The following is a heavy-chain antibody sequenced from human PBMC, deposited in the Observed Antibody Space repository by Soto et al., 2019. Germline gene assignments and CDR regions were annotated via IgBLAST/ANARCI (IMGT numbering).Heavy chain of an antibody. D-gene: IGHD6-19*01. CDR1: GFTFSSYG. V-gene: IGHV3-30*18. CDR2: ISYDGSNK. CDR3: AKAHGWYFGGGDDY. Sequence: QVQLVESGGGVVQPGRSLRLSCAASGFTFSSYGMHWVRQAPGKGLEWVAVISYDGSNKYYADSVKGRVTISRDNSKNPLYLQMNSLRAEDTAVYYCAKAHGWYFGGGDDYWGQGTLVTVSS. J-gene: IGHJ4*02.